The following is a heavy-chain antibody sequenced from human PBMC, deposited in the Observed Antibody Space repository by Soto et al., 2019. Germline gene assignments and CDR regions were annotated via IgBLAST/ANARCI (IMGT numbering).Heavy chain of an antibody. CDR1: GFTFSSYA. J-gene: IGHJ3*02. Sequence: EVQLVDSGGGLVQPGGSLRLSCAASGFTFSSYAMHWVRHAPGKGLEYVSAISSNGGSTYYANSGKGRFTISRDNSKNTLYLQMGSLIAEDMAVYYCARALGYDFAIWGKGTMVTLSS. CDR2: ISSNGGST. CDR3: ARALGYDFAI. D-gene: IGHD7-27*01. V-gene: IGHV3-64*01.